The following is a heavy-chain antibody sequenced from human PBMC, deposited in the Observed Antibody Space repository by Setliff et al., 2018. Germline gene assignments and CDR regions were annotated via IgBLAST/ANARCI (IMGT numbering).Heavy chain of an antibody. J-gene: IGHJ3*01. CDR2: INPNSGGR. D-gene: IGHD3-9*01. CDR3: AGPFDVGPYPRPIDGLDL. V-gene: IGHV1-2*02. Sequence: ASVKVSCKASGYIFRDYYIHWVRQAPGQGLEWMGWINPNSGGREYAEAFRGRVTMTGDTSIRTAFMELSGLASDDTAVYYCAGPFDVGPYPRPIDGLDLWGQGTRVTVSS. CDR1: GYIFRDYY.